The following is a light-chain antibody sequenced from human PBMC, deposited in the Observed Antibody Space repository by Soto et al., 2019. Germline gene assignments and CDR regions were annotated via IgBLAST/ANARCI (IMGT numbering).Light chain of an antibody. V-gene: IGKV1-8*01. Sequence: AIRMTQSPSSFSASTGDRVTITCRASQDISTSLAWYQQKPGKAPKLLIYSASSLQSGVPANFSGSGSGTDFTLTIRRLQSEDFATDYCQQYYSYPDTFGQGTKVEIK. CDR3: QQYYSYPDT. CDR2: SAS. J-gene: IGKJ2*01. CDR1: QDISTS.